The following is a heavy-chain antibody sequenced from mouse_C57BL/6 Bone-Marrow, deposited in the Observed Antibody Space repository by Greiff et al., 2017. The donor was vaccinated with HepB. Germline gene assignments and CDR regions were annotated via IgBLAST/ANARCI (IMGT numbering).Heavy chain of an antibody. J-gene: IGHJ3*01. Sequence: QVQLQQSGAELMKPGASVKLSCEATGYTFTGYWIEWVKQRPGHGLEWIGEILPGSGSTNYNEKFKGKATFTADTSSNTAYMQLSSLTTEDSAIYYCARYGNYGYDSAWFAYWGQGTLVTVSA. V-gene: IGHV1-9*01. CDR1: GYTFTGYW. CDR2: ILPGSGST. D-gene: IGHD2-2*01. CDR3: ARYGNYGYDSAWFAY.